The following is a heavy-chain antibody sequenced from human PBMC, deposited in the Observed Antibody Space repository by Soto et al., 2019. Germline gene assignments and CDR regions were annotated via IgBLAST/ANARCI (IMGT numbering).Heavy chain of an antibody. CDR1: GGSISTGGYY. CDR2: IYYSGST. D-gene: IGHD4-17*01. V-gene: IGHV4-31*03. Sequence: QVQLQESGPGLVKPSQTLSLTCTVSGGSISTGGYYWTWIRQHPGKGLEWIGYIYYSGSTYYNPSLESRVIISVDTSKNQFSLKLSSVTAADTAVYYCARGLSVTLFDNWGQGTLVTVSS. CDR3: ARGLSVTLFDN. J-gene: IGHJ4*02.